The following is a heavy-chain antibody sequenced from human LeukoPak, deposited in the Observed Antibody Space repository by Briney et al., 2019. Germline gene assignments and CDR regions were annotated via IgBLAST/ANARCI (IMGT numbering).Heavy chain of an antibody. CDR2: ITWNSNHE. J-gene: IGHJ5*02. V-gene: IGHV3-9*01. CDR3: AKDRGPGTTFLRINYFDP. Sequence: PAGGSLRLSCAASGFNFDDYAMHWVRQAPGKGLEWVSSITWNSNHEDYADSVKGRFTISRDNAKSSLYLQMNGLRSDDTAFYYCAKDRGPGTTFLRINYFDPWGQGTLVTVSS. D-gene: IGHD1-7*01. CDR1: GFNFDDYA.